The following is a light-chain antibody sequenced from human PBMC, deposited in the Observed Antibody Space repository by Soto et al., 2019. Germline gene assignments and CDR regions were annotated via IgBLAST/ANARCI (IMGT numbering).Light chain of an antibody. J-gene: IGKJ1*01. CDR3: QHYNSYSEA. CDR1: QSISSW. CDR2: KAS. Sequence: GDRVTITCRASQSISSWLAWYQQKPGKAPKLLIYKASTLKSGVPSGFSGSGSGTEFTLTISSLQPDDFATYYCQHYNSYSEAFGQGTKVDNK. V-gene: IGKV1-5*03.